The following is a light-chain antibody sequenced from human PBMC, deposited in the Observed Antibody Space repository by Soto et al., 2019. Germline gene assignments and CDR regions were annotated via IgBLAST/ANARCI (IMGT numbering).Light chain of an antibody. J-gene: IGLJ1*01. Sequence: QPVLTHPASVYSSPVQSITISCTKTSSDVGGYNYVSWYQHHPGKAPKLMIFDVSNRPSGVSNRFSGSKSGNTASLTISGLQPEHEDDYSCGSYTTWETRQIVFGTGTMSPS. V-gene: IGLV2-14*03. CDR1: SSDVGGYNY. CDR2: DVS. CDR3: GSYTTWETRQIV.